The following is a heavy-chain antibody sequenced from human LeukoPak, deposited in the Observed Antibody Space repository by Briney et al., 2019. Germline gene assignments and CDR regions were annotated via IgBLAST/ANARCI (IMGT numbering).Heavy chain of an antibody. J-gene: IGHJ4*02. V-gene: IGHV4-39*01. CDR2: IYYSGST. D-gene: IGHD3-3*01. Sequence: SETLSLTCTVSGGSISSSSYYWGWIRQPPGKGLEWIGSIYYSGSTYYNPSLKSRVTISVDTSKNQFPLKLSSVTAADTAVYYCARQGSLRGYWGQGTLVTVSS. CDR1: GGSISSSSYY. CDR3: ARQGSLRGY.